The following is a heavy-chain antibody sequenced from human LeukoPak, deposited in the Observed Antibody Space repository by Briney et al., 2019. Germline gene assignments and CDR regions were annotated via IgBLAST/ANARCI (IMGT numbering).Heavy chain of an antibody. V-gene: IGHV6-1*01. Sequence: SQTLSLTCAISGDSVSSNIAAWNWIRQSPSRGLEWLGRTYYRSKWYNDYAVSVKSRITINPDTSKNQFSLQLNSVTPEDTAVYYCARGPWYYYDSSGYYFDYWGQGTLVTVSS. J-gene: IGHJ4*02. CDR1: GDSVSSNIAA. CDR2: TYYRSKWYN. CDR3: ARGPWYYYDSSGYYFDY. D-gene: IGHD3-22*01.